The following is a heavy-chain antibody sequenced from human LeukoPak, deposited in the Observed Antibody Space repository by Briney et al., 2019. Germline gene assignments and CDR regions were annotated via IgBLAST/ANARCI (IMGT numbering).Heavy chain of an antibody. CDR2: INHSGSA. V-gene: IGHV4-34*01. Sequence: SETLSLTCAVSGGSFSGYYWTWIRQPPGKGLEWIGEINHSGSANYNPSLRSRVTISLDTSKNQFSLNLSSVTAADTAVYYCARGQGTVTTHWGQGTLVTVSS. D-gene: IGHD4-17*01. CDR1: GGSFSGYY. CDR3: ARGQGTVTTH. J-gene: IGHJ4*02.